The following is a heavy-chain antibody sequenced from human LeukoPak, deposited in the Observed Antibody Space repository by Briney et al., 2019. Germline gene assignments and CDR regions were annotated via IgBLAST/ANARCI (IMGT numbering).Heavy chain of an antibody. CDR3: ARADDILTDDAFDI. CDR1: GGSISSYY. CDR2: IYTSGST. D-gene: IGHD3-9*01. J-gene: IGHJ3*02. V-gene: IGHV4-4*07. Sequence: PSETLSLTCTVSGGSISSYYWSWIRQPAGKGLEWIGRIYTSGSTTYNPSLKSRVTMSVDTSKNQFSLKLSSVTAADTAVYYCARADDILTDDAFDIWGQGTMVTVSS.